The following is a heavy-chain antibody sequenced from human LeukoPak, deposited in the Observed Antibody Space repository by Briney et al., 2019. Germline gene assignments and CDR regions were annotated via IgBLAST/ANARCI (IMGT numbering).Heavy chain of an antibody. V-gene: IGHV4-34*08. CDR2: INHSGSP. CDR1: GGTFSGYY. Sequence: SETLSLTCAVYGGTFSGYYWSWVRQPPGKGLEWIGEINHSGSPNYNPSLKSRVTISVDTSKNQFSLKLSPVTAADTAVYYCAHAALWFGEFFDYWGQGTLVTVSS. D-gene: IGHD3-10*01. J-gene: IGHJ4*02. CDR3: AHAALWFGEFFDY.